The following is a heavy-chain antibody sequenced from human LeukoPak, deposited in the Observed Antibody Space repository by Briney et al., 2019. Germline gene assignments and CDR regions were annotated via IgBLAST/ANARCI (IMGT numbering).Heavy chain of an antibody. CDR1: GYTFTSYG. CDR2: ISAYNGNT. J-gene: IGHJ5*02. D-gene: IGHD6-13*01. Sequence: ASVKVSCKASGYTFTSYGISWVRQAPGQGLEWMGWISAYNGNTNYAQKLQGRVTMTTDTSTSTAYMELRRLRSDDTAVYYCAREGIAAAGTVGYNWFDPWGQGTLVTVSS. V-gene: IGHV1-18*01. CDR3: AREGIAAAGTVGYNWFDP.